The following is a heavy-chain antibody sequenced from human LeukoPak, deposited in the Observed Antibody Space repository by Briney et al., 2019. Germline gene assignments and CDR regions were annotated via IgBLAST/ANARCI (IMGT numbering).Heavy chain of an antibody. Sequence: ASVKVSCKASGYTFTSYYMHWVRQAPGQGLEWMGIINPSGGSTSYAQKFQGRVTMTGDTSTSTVYMELSSLRSEDTAVYYCAREGIFGEGLKIFDYWGQGTLVTVSS. V-gene: IGHV1-46*01. J-gene: IGHJ4*02. CDR3: AREGIFGEGLKIFDY. CDR1: GYTFTSYY. D-gene: IGHD3-3*01. CDR2: INPSGGST.